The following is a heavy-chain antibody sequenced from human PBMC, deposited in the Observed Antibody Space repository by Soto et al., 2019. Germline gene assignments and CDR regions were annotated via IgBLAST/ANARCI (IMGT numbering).Heavy chain of an antibody. CDR3: ARTPWGIPGQFGMDV. CDR2: MNPNSGNT. D-gene: IGHD3-16*01. Sequence: QVQLVQSGAEVKKPGASVKVSCKASGYTFTSYDINWVRQATGQGLEWMGWMNPNSGNTGYAQKFQGRVTMTRNTSXXTAYMELSSLRSEDTAVYYCARTPWGIPGQFGMDVWGQGTTVTVSS. V-gene: IGHV1-8*01. CDR1: GYTFTSYD. J-gene: IGHJ6*02.